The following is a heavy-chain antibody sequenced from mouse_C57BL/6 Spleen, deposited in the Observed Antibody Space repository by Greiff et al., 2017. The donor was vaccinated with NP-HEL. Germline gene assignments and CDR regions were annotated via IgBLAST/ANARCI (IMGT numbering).Heavy chain of an antibody. J-gene: IGHJ2*01. Sequence: EVKLVESGAELVRPGASVKLSCTASGFNIKDDYMHWVKQRPEQGLEWIGWIDPENGDTEYASKFQGKATITADTSSNTAYLQLSSLTSEDTAVYYCTTSNHFDYWGQGTTLTVSS. V-gene: IGHV14-4*01. CDR2: IDPENGDT. CDR3: TTSNHFDY. CDR1: GFNIKDDY.